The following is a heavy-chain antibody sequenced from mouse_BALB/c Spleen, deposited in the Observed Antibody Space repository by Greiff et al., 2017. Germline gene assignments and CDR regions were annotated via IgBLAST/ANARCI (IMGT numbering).Heavy chain of an antibody. CDR2: ISSGGSYT. V-gene: IGHV5-6*03. D-gene: IGHD1-3*01. CDR1: GFTFSSYG. J-gene: IGHJ1*01. CDR3: ARQSGNWYFDV. Sequence: EVKLVESGGGLVKPGGSLKLSCAASGFTFSSYGMSWVRQTPDKRLEWVATISSGGSYTYYPDSVKGRFTISRDNAKNTLYLQMSSLKSEDTAMYYCARQSGNWYFDVWGAGTTVTVSS.